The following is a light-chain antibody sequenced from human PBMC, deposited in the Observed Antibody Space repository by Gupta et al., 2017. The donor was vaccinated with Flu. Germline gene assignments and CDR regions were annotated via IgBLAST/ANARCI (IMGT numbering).Light chain of an antibody. V-gene: IGKV1-12*01. Sequence: IHMTQSPSSVSASVGDTVTITCRASLGISNSLAWYQHKPGKAPKLLINAASTLQSGVPSRFSGSGSVTDFTFTISGLQPEDFPTYYCQQTIGFPLTFGQGTRLQIK. CDR3: QQTIGFPLT. CDR1: LGISNS. J-gene: IGKJ5*01. CDR2: AAS.